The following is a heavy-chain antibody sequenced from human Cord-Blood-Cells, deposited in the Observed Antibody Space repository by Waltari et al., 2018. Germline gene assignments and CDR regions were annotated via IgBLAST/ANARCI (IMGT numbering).Heavy chain of an antibody. CDR3: ARAEEYCSGGSCLIDY. D-gene: IGHD2-15*01. Sequence: VQPVQSGAAVKKPGASVKVSCKASGYPFTSDGISWGQQAPGQGLEWMGGISAYNGNTNYAQKLQGRVTMTTDTSTSTAYMELRSLRSDDTAVYYCARAEEYCSGGSCLIDYWGQGTLVTVSS. CDR2: ISAYNGNT. J-gene: IGHJ4*02. V-gene: IGHV1-18*01. CDR1: GYPFTSDG.